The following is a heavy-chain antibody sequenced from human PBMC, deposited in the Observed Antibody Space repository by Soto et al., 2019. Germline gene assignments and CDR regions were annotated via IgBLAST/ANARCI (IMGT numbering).Heavy chain of an antibody. D-gene: IGHD2-2*01. CDR2: IWYDGSNK. CDR1: GFTFSSYG. CDR3: ARDRVTADPYSYYYYYGMDV. V-gene: IGHV3-33*01. Sequence: QVQLVESGGGVVQPGRSLRLSCAASGFTFSSYGMHWVRQAPGKGLEWVAVIWYDGSNKYYADSVKGRFTISRDNSKNTLYLQMNSLRAEDTAVYYCARDRVTADPYSYYYYYGMDVWGQGTTVTVSS. J-gene: IGHJ6*02.